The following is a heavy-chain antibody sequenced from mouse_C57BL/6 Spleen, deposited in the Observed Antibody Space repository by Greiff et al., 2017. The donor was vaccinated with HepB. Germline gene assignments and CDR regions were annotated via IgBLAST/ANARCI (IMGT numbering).Heavy chain of an antibody. J-gene: IGHJ3*01. D-gene: IGHD2-4*01. CDR2: IDPETGGT. V-gene: IGHV1-15*01. CDR1: GYTFTDYE. CDR3: TSLRDYDWFAY. Sequence: VQLQESGAELVRPGASVTLSCKASGYTFTDYEMHWVKQTPVHGLEWIGAIDPETGGTAYNQKFKGKAILTADKSSSTAYMELRSLTSEDSAVYYCTSLRDYDWFAYWGQGTLVTVSA.